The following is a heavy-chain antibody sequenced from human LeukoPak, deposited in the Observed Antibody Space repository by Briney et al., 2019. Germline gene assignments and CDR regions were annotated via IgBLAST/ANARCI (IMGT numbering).Heavy chain of an antibody. CDR3: ARGGVGGYDYFDS. D-gene: IGHD5-12*01. Sequence: SETLSLNCTVSGGSIRSDDYYWSWIRQPPGKGLEWIGHITYSGSTDYSPSLRSRVTMSVDTSKNQFSLKLNSVTAAETAMYFCARGGVGGYDYFDSWGQGTLVAVSS. CDR2: ITYSGST. V-gene: IGHV4-30-4*01. J-gene: IGHJ4*02. CDR1: GGSIRSDDYY.